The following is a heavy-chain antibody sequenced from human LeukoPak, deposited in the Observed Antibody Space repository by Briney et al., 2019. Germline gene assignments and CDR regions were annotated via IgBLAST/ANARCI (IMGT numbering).Heavy chain of an antibody. Sequence: GGSLRLSCAASGFTFSSYEMNWVRQAPGKGLEWVSYISSIGSTIHYADSVNGRFTISRDNAKNSLYLQLNSLRAEDTAVYYCARAGTEWELLRVDYWGQGTLVTVSS. J-gene: IGHJ4*02. CDR3: ARAGTEWELLRVDY. D-gene: IGHD1-26*01. CDR1: GFTFSSYE. V-gene: IGHV3-48*03. CDR2: ISSIGSTI.